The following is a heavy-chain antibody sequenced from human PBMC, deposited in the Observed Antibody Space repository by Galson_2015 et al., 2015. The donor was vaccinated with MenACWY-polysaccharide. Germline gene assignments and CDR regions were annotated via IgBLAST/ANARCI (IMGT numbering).Heavy chain of an antibody. CDR3: AHSTGYYDSSGYYPFDY. Sequence: PALVKPTQTLTLTCTFSGFSLSTSGVGVGWIRQPPGKALEWLALIYWDDDKRYSPSLKSRLTITKDTSKNQVVLTMTNMDPVDTATYYCAHSTGYYDSSGYYPFDYWGQGTLGTVSS. CDR2: IYWDDDK. J-gene: IGHJ4*02. V-gene: IGHV2-5*02. CDR1: GFSLSTSGVG. D-gene: IGHD3-22*01.